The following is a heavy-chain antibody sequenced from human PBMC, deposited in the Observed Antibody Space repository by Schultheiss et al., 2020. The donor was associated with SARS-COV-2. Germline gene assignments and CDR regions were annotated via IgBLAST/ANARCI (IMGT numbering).Heavy chain of an antibody. D-gene: IGHD1-26*01. CDR2: ISAYNGNT. CDR3: ARRGSYSGANWFDP. Sequence: ASVKVSCKASGYTFTSYGISWVRQAPGQGLEWMGWISAYNGNTNYAQNFQGRVTMTTDTSTSTAYMELRSLRYDDTAVYYCARRGSYSGANWFDPWGQGTLVTVSS. J-gene: IGHJ5*02. V-gene: IGHV1-18*01. CDR1: GYTFTSYG.